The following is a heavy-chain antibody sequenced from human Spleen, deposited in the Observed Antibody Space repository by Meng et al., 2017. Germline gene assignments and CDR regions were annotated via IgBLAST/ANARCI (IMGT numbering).Heavy chain of an antibody. Sequence: GGSLRLSCAASGFTFSSYSMNWVRQAPGKGLEWVSSISSSSSYIYYADSVKGRFTISRDNAKNSLYLQMNSLRAEDTAVYYCARDGGSYYYDSSGYGDYWGQGTLVTVSS. D-gene: IGHD3-22*01. CDR3: ARDGGSYYYDSSGYGDY. CDR1: GFTFSSYS. V-gene: IGHV3-21*01. CDR2: ISSSSSYI. J-gene: IGHJ4*02.